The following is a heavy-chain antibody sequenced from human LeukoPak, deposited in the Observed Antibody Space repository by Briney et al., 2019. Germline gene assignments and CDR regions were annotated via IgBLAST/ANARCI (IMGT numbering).Heavy chain of an antibody. D-gene: IGHD3-9*01. CDR3: AREDILTPGWFDP. Sequence: GGSLRLSCAASGFTFSDYYMGWIRQAPGKGLEWVSYISSSGSTIYYADSVKGRFTISRDNAKNSLYLQMNSLRAEDTAVYYCAREDILTPGWFDPWGQGTLVTVSS. CDR1: GFTFSDYY. V-gene: IGHV3-11*01. J-gene: IGHJ5*02. CDR2: ISSSGSTI.